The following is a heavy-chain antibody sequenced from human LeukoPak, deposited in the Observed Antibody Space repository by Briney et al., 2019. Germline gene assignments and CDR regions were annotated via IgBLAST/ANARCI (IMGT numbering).Heavy chain of an antibody. D-gene: IGHD2-15*01. CDR3: TRHMDCSGDSCYSPPHLDY. Sequence: GGSLRLSCAASGFTFSGSAMHWVRQASGKGLEWLCRIINKATTYATAYTASVKGRFTISRDDSKNTAYLQMNSLTTEDTAVYYCTRHMDCSGDSCYSPPHLDYWGQGTPVTVSS. V-gene: IGHV3-73*01. J-gene: IGHJ4*02. CDR1: GFTFSGSA. CDR2: IINKATTYAT.